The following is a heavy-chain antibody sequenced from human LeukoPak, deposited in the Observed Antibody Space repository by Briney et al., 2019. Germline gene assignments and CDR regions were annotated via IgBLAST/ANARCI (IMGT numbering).Heavy chain of an antibody. Sequence: SETLSLTCTVSGGSISSYYWSWIRQPPGKGLEWIGYIYYSGSTNYNPSLKSRVTISVDTSKNQFSLKLSSVTAADTAVYYCAMTEYYYDSSGYIVDYWGQGTLVTVSS. CDR2: IYYSGST. V-gene: IGHV4-59*08. D-gene: IGHD3-22*01. CDR3: AMTEYYYDSSGYIVDY. J-gene: IGHJ4*02. CDR1: GGSISSYY.